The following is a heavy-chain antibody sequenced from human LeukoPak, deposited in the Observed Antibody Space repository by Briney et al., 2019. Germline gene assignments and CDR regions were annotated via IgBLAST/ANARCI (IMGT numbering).Heavy chain of an antibody. CDR2: IYSGDSDT. D-gene: IGHD3-22*01. J-gene: IGHJ4*02. CDR3: ARSSDSSGYYDYFDY. Sequence: GESLKISCKGSGYSFTSYWIGWVRQMPGKGLEWMAVIYSGDSDTKYSPSFQGHVTISADSSSSTAYLQWSSLKASDTAMYYCARSSDSSGYYDYFDYWGQGTLVTVSS. V-gene: IGHV5-51*01. CDR1: GYSFTSYW.